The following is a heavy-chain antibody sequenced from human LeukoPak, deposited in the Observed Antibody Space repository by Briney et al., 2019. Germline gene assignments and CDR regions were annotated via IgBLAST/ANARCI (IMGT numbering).Heavy chain of an antibody. D-gene: IGHD3-22*01. CDR1: GLTFSSYS. CDR3: ARLRRNNDNSGYYYYYDY. J-gene: IGHJ4*02. CDR2: ITPTSSYI. V-gene: IGHV3-21*01. Sequence: GGSLRLSCAVSGLTFSSYSFNWVRQAPGKGLEWVSSITPTSSYIYYADSVKGRFTISRDNAKNSLYLQMNSLRAEDTAMYYCARLRRNNDNSGYYYYYDYWGQGTLVTVSS.